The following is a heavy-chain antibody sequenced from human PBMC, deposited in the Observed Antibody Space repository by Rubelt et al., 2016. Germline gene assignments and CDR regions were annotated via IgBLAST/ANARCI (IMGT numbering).Heavy chain of an antibody. Sequence: QVQLQQWGAGLLKPSETLSLTCAVYGGSFSGYYWSWIRQPPGKGLEWIGEINHSGSTNYNPSLKSRVTISVDTSKNQFSRKLSSVTAADTAVYYCARGRLFHRGYYSDYWGQGTLVTVSS. J-gene: IGHJ4*02. V-gene: IGHV4-34*01. CDR2: INHSGST. D-gene: IGHD3-22*01. CDR1: GGSFSGYY. CDR3: ARGRLFHRGYYSDY.